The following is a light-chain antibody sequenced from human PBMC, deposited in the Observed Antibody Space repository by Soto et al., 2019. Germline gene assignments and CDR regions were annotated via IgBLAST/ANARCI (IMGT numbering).Light chain of an antibody. CDR1: QGVSSS. J-gene: IGKJ1*01. Sequence: IQLTQSPPSLSASVGDRVTITCRASQGVSSSLAWYHQQPGKAPKLPIYAATTLQSGVPSRFSGSGSGTDFTLTISCLQSEDFATYYCQQSYSTPWTFGQGTKVDI. V-gene: IGKV1-9*01. CDR3: QQSYSTPWT. CDR2: AAT.